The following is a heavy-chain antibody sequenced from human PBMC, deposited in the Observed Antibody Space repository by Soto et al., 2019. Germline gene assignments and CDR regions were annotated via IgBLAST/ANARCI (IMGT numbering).Heavy chain of an antibody. J-gene: IGHJ3*02. V-gene: IGHV2-5*01. D-gene: IGHD6-6*01. CDR2: IYWSGDE. CDR3: ARGLATLPVFAFDI. CDR1: GFSLSTRGVG. Sequence: QGTLKESGPTLVKPTQTLTLTCSFSGFSLSTRGVGVGWIRQSPGKALEWLALIYWSGDEHYRPSLKSRLSITKDTSKNHVVLIMTDMDPVDTATYYCARGLATLPVFAFDIWGQGTMVTVSS.